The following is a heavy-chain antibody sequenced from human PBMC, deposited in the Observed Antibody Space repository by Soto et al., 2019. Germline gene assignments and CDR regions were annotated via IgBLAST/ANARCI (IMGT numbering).Heavy chain of an antibody. CDR3: ARGGRGYSFDQ. J-gene: IGHJ4*02. CDR2: IIPIAGTA. D-gene: IGHD5-18*01. CDR1: EDTFSRYP. V-gene: IGHV1-69*06. Sequence: AQLVQSGAEVKKPGSSVKVSCKASEDTFSRYPISWVRQAPGQGLEWMGGIIPIAGTANYAQKFQGRVTLSADKSTRIVYIQLSSLRSEYTAVYYCARGGRGYSFDQWGQGTLVTVSS.